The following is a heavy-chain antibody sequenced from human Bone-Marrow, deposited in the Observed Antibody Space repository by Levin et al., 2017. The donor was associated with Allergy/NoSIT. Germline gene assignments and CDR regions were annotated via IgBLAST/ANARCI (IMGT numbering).Heavy chain of an antibody. CDR2: ISWNSGSI. V-gene: IGHV3-9*01. Sequence: PGGSLRLSCAASGFTFDDYAMHWVRQAPGKGLEWVSGISWNSGSIGYADSVKGRFTISRDNAKNSLYLQMNSLRAEDTALYYCAKVGLGYCSGGSCYSAYYFDYWGQGTLVTVSS. J-gene: IGHJ4*02. CDR3: AKVGLGYCSGGSCYSAYYFDY. D-gene: IGHD2-15*01. CDR1: GFTFDDYA.